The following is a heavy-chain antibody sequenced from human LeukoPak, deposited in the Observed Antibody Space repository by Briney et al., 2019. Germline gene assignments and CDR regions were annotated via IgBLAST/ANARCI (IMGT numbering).Heavy chain of an antibody. CDR2: ISYDGSDI. CDR3: AKDERPMTTVTMRWFFVDF. CDR1: GFTFSDYG. J-gene: IGHJ4*02. Sequence: GGSLRLSCASSGFTFSDYGFHWVRQPPGKGREWVAVISYDGSDIHYADSVKGRFTISRDNSKNTLYLQMNSLRVEDSAVYFCAKDERPMTTVTMRWFFVDFWGQGTLVTVSS. D-gene: IGHD4-17*01. V-gene: IGHV3-30*18.